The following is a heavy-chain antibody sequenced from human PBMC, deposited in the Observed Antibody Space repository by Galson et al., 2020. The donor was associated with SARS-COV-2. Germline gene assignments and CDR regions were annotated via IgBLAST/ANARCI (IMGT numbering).Heavy chain of an antibody. CDR3: AKVRPVGYYDSSGYYYDY. CDR1: GFTFDDYA. V-gene: IGHV3-9*01. Sequence: GGSLRLSCAASGFTFDDYAMHWVRQAPGKGLEWVSGISWNSGSIGYADSVKGRFTISRDNAKNSLYLQMNSLRAEDTALYYCAKVRPVGYYDSSGYYYDYWGQGTLVTVSS. J-gene: IGHJ4*02. CDR2: ISWNSGSI. D-gene: IGHD3-22*01.